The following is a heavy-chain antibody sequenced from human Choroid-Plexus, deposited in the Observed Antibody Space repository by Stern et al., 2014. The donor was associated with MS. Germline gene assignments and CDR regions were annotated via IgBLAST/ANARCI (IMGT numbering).Heavy chain of an antibody. D-gene: IGHD2/OR15-2a*01. Sequence: VQLVESGGGVVQPGRPLRLSCVASGFTFGSCAMHWVRQAPGKGLERVAGVSYDGSNKYYADSVKGRFTISRDNSQNTLHMQMSSLRPEDTAVYYCAKDRQYLTYFFDHWGQGSLVTVSS. CDR2: VSYDGSNK. CDR1: GFTFGSCA. CDR3: AKDRQYLTYFFDH. J-gene: IGHJ5*02. V-gene: IGHV3-30*18.